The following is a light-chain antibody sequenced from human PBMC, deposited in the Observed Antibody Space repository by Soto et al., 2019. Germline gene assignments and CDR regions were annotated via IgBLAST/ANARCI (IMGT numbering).Light chain of an antibody. V-gene: IGLV2-14*01. CDR1: SSDVGGYNY. J-gene: IGLJ1*01. Sequence: QSALTQPASVSGSPGQSITISCTGTSSDVGGYNYVYWYQQHPGKAPKLMIYDVSNRPSGVSNRFSGSKSGNTASLTISGLQAEDEDDYYCSSYTSSSTLLYVFGTGTKVTVL. CDR2: DVS. CDR3: SSYTSSSTLLYV.